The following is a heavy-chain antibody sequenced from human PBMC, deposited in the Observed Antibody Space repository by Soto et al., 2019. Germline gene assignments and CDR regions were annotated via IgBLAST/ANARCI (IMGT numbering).Heavy chain of an antibody. D-gene: IGHD3-10*01. CDR3: ARDRGSNWFDP. J-gene: IGHJ5*02. CDR1: GFTFSSYG. V-gene: IGHV3-33*01. CDR2: IWYDGSNK. Sequence: QVQLVESGGGVVQPGRSLRLSCAASGFTFSSYGMHWVRQAPGKGLEWVAVIWYDGSNKYYADSVKGRFTISRDNSKNTLYLQMNSMIAEDTAVYYCARDRGSNWFDPWGQGTLVTVSS.